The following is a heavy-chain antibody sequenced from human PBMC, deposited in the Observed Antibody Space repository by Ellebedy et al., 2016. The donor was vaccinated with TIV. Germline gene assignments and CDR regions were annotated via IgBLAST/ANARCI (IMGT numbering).Heavy chain of an antibody. CDR1: GFAFSGYA. CDR2: ISYSSDIT. D-gene: IGHD1-14*01. Sequence: GESLKISXAASGFAFSGYAMSWVRQAPGKGLEWVSSISYSSDITHYADSVKSRFTISRDNSKNTLYLQMNSLRAEDTAVYYFANIWYGRSVDAFDIWGQGTRVTVSS. J-gene: IGHJ3*02. CDR3: ANIWYGRSVDAFDI. V-gene: IGHV3-23*01.